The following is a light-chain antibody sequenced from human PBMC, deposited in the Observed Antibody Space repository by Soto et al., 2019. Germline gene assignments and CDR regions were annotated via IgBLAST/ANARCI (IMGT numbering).Light chain of an antibody. Sequence: QSALAQPPSVSGTPGQSVTISCTGTSSDVGTYNRVSWYQQPPGTAPKLIIYAVSTRPSGVPDRFSGSKSGNTASLTISGLQAEDEADYYCSSYTSSSTLIFGGGTKLTVL. CDR3: SSYTSSSTLI. J-gene: IGLJ2*01. CDR2: AVS. CDR1: SSDVGTYNR. V-gene: IGLV2-18*02.